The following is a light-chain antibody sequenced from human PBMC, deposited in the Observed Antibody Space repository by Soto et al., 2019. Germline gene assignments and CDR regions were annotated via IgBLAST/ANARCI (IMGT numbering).Light chain of an antibody. CDR1: QSVSSF. V-gene: IGKV3-11*01. CDR2: DAS. CDR3: QQRSI. Sequence: EIVLTQSPATLSLSPGERATLSCRASQSVSSFLAWYQQKPGQAPRLLLYDASNRATGIPARFSGSGSGTDFTLTISSLEPEDFAVYYCQQRSIIGPGTKVDIK. J-gene: IGKJ3*01.